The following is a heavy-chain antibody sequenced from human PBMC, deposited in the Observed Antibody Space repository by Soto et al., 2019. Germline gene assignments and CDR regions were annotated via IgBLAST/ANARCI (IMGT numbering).Heavy chain of an antibody. J-gene: IGHJ6*02. CDR2: IYYSGTT. CDR3: EAHYYYYGMEV. Sequence: PSETLSLTCTVSGGSISSFYWSWIRQTPGKGLEWIGYIYYSGTTNYNPSLKSRVTISVDTSKNQFSLKLSPVTAADTAVYYCEAHYYYYGMEVWGQGTTVTVS. CDR1: GGSISSFY. V-gene: IGHV4-59*01.